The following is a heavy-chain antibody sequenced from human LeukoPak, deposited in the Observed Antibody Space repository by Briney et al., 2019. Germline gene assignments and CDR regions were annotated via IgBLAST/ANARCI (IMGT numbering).Heavy chain of an antibody. Sequence: VGSLRLSCAASGFTFSSYAMSWVRQAPGKGLEWVSAISGSGGSTYYADSVKGRFTISRDNSKNTLYLQMNSLRAEDTAVYYCAKAGESSGYLFDYWGQGTLVTVSS. CDR1: GFTFSSYA. CDR3: AKAGESSGYLFDY. CDR2: ISGSGGST. J-gene: IGHJ4*02. D-gene: IGHD3-22*01. V-gene: IGHV3-23*01.